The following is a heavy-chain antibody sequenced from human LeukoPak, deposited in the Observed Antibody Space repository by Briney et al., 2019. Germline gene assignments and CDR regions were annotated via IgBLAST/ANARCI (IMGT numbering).Heavy chain of an antibody. CDR1: AGSISNNY. CDR2: IFYTGST. D-gene: IGHD3-22*01. Sequence: SETLSLTCTVSAGSISNNYWTWIRQPPGNGLEWIGYIFYTGSTNYNPSLKSRVTISLDTSKNQFSLRLNSVTAADTAVYYCARVNYYDSSGYFDYYFDYWGQGTLVTVSS. V-gene: IGHV4-59*01. CDR3: ARVNYYDSSGYFDYYFDY. J-gene: IGHJ4*02.